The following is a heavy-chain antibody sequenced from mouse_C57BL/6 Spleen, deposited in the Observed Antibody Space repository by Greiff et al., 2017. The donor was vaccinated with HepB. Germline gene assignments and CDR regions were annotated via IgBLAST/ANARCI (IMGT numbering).Heavy chain of an antibody. CDR2: IRNKANGYTT. J-gene: IGHJ3*01. CDR1: GFTFTDYY. CDR3: ARSTVVGRGFAY. V-gene: IGHV7-3*01. D-gene: IGHD1-1*01. Sequence: EVQGVESGGGLVQPGGSLSLSCAASGFTFTDYYMSWVRQPPGKALEWLGFIRNKANGYTTEYSASVKGRFTISRDNSQSILYLQMNALRAEDSATYYCARSTVVGRGFAYWGQGTLVTVSA.